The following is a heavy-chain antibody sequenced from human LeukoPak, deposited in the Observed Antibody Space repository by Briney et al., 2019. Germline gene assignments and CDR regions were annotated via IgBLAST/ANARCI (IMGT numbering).Heavy chain of an antibody. Sequence: GGSLRLSCAASGFTFSSYAMSWVRQAPGKGLEWVSAISGSGGSTYYADSVKGRFTISRDNAKNSLYLQMNSLRAEDTAVYYCARDENSSGWYPPFDYWGQGTLVTVSS. V-gene: IGHV3-23*01. D-gene: IGHD6-19*01. CDR1: GFTFSSYA. CDR3: ARDENSSGWYPPFDY. CDR2: ISGSGGST. J-gene: IGHJ4*02.